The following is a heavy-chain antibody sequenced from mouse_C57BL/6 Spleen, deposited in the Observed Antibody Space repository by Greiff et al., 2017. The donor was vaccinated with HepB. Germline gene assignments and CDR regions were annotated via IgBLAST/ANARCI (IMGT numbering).Heavy chain of an antibody. D-gene: IGHD1-1*01. V-gene: IGHV1-22*01. CDR2: INPNNGGT. Sequence: EVQLQQSGPELVKPGASVKMSCKASGYTFTDYYMHWVKQSPGKSLEWIGYINPNNGGTSYNQKFKGKATLTVNKSSSTAYMELRSRTSEDSAVYYCARYNYYGSSYDYWGQGTTLTVSS. J-gene: IGHJ2*01. CDR1: GYTFTDYY. CDR3: ARYNYYGSSYDY.